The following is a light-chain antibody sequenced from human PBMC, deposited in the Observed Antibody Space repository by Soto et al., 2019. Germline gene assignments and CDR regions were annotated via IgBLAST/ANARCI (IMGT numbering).Light chain of an antibody. V-gene: IGKV3-15*01. CDR1: QSVSSN. CDR2: GPS. Sequence: EIVMTQSPATLSVSPGARATLSCRASQSVSSNLAWYQQKPGQAPRLLIYGPSIRATGIPARFSGSGSGTEFTLTISSLQSEDVAVYYCQQYNNWPPITCGQGTRLEIK. CDR3: QQYNNWPPIT. J-gene: IGKJ5*01.